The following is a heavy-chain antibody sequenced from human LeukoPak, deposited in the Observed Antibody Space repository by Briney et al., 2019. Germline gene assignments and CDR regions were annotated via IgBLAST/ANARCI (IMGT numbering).Heavy chain of an antibody. J-gene: IGHJ6*02. CDR1: GFTFSSYG. CDR2: ISYDGSNK. D-gene: IGHD5-18*01. V-gene: IGHV3-30*18. Sequence: GGSLRLSCAASGFTFSSYGMHWVRQAPGKGLEWVAVISYDGSNKYYADSVKGRFTISRDNSKNTLYLQMNSLRAEDTAVYYRAKDLAYSYGYYYYGMDVWGQGTTVTVSS. CDR3: AKDLAYSYGYYYYGMDV.